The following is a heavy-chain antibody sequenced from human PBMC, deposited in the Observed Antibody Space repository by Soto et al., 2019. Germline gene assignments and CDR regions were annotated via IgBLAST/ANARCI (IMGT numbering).Heavy chain of an antibody. V-gene: IGHV1-69*06. CDR3: ARDRTDSGYYTNWLDP. CDR2: IIPIFGTT. CDR1: GGTFGSDS. Sequence: EASVNVSCKPSGGTFGSDSITWVRRAPGQGLEWVGRIIPIFGTTNYAQNLQGRVTISADKSTLTSYMELHSLTSDDTALYYCARDRTDSGYYTNWLDPWGQGTQVTVSS. D-gene: IGHD3-22*01. J-gene: IGHJ5*02.